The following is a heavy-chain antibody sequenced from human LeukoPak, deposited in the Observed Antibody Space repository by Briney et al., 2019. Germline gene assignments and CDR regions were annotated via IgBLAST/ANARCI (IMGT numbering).Heavy chain of an antibody. CDR2: IWYDGSNK. D-gene: IGHD2-21*02. CDR1: GFTFRSYG. J-gene: IGHJ4*02. Sequence: GGSLRLSCAASGFTFRSYGMHWVRQAPGKGLEWVAIIWYDGSNKYYADSVKGRIAISRDNSKNTLYLQMNSLRAEDTAVYYCATVRGCGGDCYYIDYWGQGTLVTVSS. CDR3: ATVRGCGGDCYYIDY. V-gene: IGHV3-33*01.